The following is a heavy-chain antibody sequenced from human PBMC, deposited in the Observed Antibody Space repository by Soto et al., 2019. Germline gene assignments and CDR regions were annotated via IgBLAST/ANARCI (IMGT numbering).Heavy chain of an antibody. CDR2: ISAYNGNT. D-gene: IGHD1-26*01. CDR3: ASRIVGATKPAFDI. J-gene: IGHJ3*02. CDR1: GYTFTSYG. V-gene: IGHV1-18*01. Sequence: QVQLVQSGAEVKKPGASVKVSCKASGYTFTSYGISWVRQAPGQGLEWMGWISAYNGNTNYAQKRQGRVTITTDTSTSKAYMELRSMGSDETAVYYCASRIVGATKPAFDIWGQGTMVTVSS.